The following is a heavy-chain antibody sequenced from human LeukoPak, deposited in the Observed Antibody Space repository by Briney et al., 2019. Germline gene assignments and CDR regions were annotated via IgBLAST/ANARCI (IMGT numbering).Heavy chain of an antibody. CDR2: ISGSGGST. Sequence: GGSLRLSCAASGFTFSSYAMSWVRQAPGKGLEWVSAISGSGGSTHYADSVKGRFTISRDNSKNTLYLQMNSLRAEDTAIYYCANGGDEEGARPLDYWGQGTLVTVSS. V-gene: IGHV3-23*01. J-gene: IGHJ4*02. D-gene: IGHD1-26*01. CDR1: GFTFSSYA. CDR3: ANGGDEEGARPLDY.